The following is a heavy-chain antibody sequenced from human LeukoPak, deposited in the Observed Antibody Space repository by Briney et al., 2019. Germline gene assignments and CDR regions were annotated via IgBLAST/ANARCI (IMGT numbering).Heavy chain of an antibody. CDR1: GFTFSSYG. Sequence: GGSLRLSCAASGFTFSSYGMHWVRQAPGKGLEWVAVISYDGSNKYYADSVKGRFTISRDNSKNTLYLQMNSLRAEDTAVYYCARDRYSSSSLYYYYGMDVWGQGTTVTVSS. CDR3: ARDRYSSSSLYYYYGMDV. V-gene: IGHV3-30*03. J-gene: IGHJ6*02. D-gene: IGHD6-6*01. CDR2: ISYDGSNK.